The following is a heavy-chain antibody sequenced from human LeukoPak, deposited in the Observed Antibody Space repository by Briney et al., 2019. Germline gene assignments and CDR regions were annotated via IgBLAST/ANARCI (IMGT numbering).Heavy chain of an antibody. J-gene: IGHJ4*02. CDR1: GFAFSING. D-gene: IGHD3-22*01. CDR2: ISYDGSNK. Sequence: GGSLRLSCATSGFAFSINGMHWVRQAPGKGLEWVAVISYDGSNKYYADSVKGRFTISRDNSKNTLYLQIDSLRVEDTAVYYCASIHRDSSGYGGLDYWGQGTLITVS. V-gene: IGHV3-30*03. CDR3: ASIHRDSSGYGGLDY.